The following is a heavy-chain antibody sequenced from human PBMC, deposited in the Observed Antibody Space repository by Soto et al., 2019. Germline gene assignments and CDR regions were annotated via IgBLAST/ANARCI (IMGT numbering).Heavy chain of an antibody. J-gene: IGHJ5*02. D-gene: IGHD3-10*02. CDR3: PTDGDTIFFEP. CDR2: IKTKADAGTT. CDR1: VCTFKNAW. V-gene: IGHV3-15*01. Sequence: VGSLRLSCASSVCTFKNAWMSCVRHSPGKGLEWVGRIKTKADAGTTDYAAPVKGRFTISRDDSKNTLYLQMNSLKNEDTALYFCPTDGDTIFFEPRGQGTLVSVS.